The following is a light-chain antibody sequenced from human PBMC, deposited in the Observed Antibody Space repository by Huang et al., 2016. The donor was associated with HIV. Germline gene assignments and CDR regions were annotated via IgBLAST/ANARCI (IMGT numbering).Light chain of an antibody. CDR3: QQRSNWPPYT. V-gene: IGKV3-11*01. J-gene: IGKJ2*01. Sequence: EIVLTQSPATLSLSPGERATLSCRASQSVSSYVAWYQQKPGQAPRLLIYDASNRATGIPARFSGSGSGTDFTLTISSLEPEDFAVYYCQQRSNWPPYTFGQGTKVEIK. CDR2: DAS. CDR1: QSVSSY.